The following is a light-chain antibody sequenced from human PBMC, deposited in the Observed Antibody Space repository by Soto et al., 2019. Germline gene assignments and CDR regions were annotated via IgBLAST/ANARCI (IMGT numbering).Light chain of an antibody. CDR3: QQYNSYPWT. CDR2: DAS. Sequence: DIQMTQSPSTLPSWVGDIFTITCRASQSISSWLAWYQQKPGKAPKLLIYDASSLESGVPSRFSGSGSGTEFTLTISSLQPDDFATYYCQQYNSYPWTFGQGTKVDIK. J-gene: IGKJ1*01. CDR1: QSISSW. V-gene: IGKV1-5*01.